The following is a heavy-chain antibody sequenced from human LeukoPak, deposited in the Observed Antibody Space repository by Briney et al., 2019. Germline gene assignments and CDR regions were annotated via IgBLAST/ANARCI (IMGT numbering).Heavy chain of an antibody. Sequence: GGSLRLSCAASGFTFSNYNMNWVRQPPGKGLQWVPYISSSSNIIYYADSVKGRFTISRDNAKNSLFLQMNSLRAEDTAVYYCARDFAREFTIDYWGQGTLVTVSS. CDR1: GFTFSNYN. J-gene: IGHJ4*02. V-gene: IGHV3-48*01. D-gene: IGHD3-10*01. CDR2: ISSSSNII. CDR3: ARDFAREFTIDY.